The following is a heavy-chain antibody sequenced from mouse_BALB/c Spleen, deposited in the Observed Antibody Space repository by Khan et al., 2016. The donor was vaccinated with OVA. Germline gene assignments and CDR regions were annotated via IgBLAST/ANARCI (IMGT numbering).Heavy chain of an antibody. CDR1: GYSFTSYY. V-gene: IGHV1S135*01. CDR3: IRYGYVDWFTY. Sequence: VQLKESGPELMKPGASVKISCKASGYSFTSYYIHWVMESHGKSLEWIGYIDPFSGYTTYNQKFKDKATLTVDKSSSTAYILLSNLTSEDSAVYYCIRYGYVDWFTYWGQWTLVTVSA. D-gene: IGHD2-2*01. J-gene: IGHJ3*01. CDR2: IDPFSGYT.